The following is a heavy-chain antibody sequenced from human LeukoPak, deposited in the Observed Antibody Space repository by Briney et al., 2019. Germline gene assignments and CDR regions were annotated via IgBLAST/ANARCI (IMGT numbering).Heavy chain of an antibody. CDR1: GGTFSSYA. Sequence: SVKVSCKASGGTFSSYAISWVRQAPGQGLEWMGGIIPIFGTANYAQKFQGRVTITTDESTSTAYMELSSLRSGDTAVYYCASSSPTYYYYYYMDVWGKGTTVTVSS. CDR2: IIPIFGTA. J-gene: IGHJ6*03. D-gene: IGHD6-6*01. CDR3: ASSSPTYYYYYYMDV. V-gene: IGHV1-69*05.